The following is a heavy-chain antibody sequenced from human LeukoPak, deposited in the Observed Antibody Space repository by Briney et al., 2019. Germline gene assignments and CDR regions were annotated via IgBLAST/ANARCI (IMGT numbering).Heavy chain of an antibody. J-gene: IGHJ4*02. CDR1: GGSFSGYY. Sequence: SETLSLTCAVYGGSFSGYYWSWIRQPPGKGLEWIGEINHSGSTNYNPSLKSRVTISVDTSKNQFSLKLSSVTAADTAVYYCINYDILTGGFDYWGQGTLVTVSS. CDR3: INYDILTGGFDY. V-gene: IGHV4-34*01. D-gene: IGHD3-9*01. CDR2: INHSGST.